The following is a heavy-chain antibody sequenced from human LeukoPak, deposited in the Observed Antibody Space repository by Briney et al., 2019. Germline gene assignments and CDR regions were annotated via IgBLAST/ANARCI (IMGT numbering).Heavy chain of an antibody. Sequence: PSETLSLTCTVSGGSISSYYWSWIRQPPGKGLEWIGYIYYSGSTNYNPSLKSRVTISVDTSKNQFSLKLSSVTAADTAVYYCARVPSSGWYGDAFDIWGQGTMVTVSS. D-gene: IGHD6-19*01. J-gene: IGHJ3*02. CDR2: IYYSGST. CDR1: GGSISSYY. V-gene: IGHV4-59*01. CDR3: ARVPSSGWYGDAFDI.